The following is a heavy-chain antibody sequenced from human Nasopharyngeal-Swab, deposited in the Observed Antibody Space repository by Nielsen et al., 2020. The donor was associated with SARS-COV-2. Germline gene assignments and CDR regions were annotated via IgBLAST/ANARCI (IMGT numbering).Heavy chain of an antibody. CDR3: AREGYCSGGSCYI. D-gene: IGHD2-15*01. Sequence: VRQAPGKGLEWVANIKQDGSEKYYVDSVKGRFTISRDNAKNSLYLQMNSLRAEDTAVYYCAREGYCSGGSCYIWGQGTMVTVSS. CDR2: IKQDGSEK. V-gene: IGHV3-7*03. J-gene: IGHJ3*02.